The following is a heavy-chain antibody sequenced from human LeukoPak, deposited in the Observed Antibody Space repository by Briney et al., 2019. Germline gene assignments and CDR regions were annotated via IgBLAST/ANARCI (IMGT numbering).Heavy chain of an antibody. CDR3: ARHSVREDY. J-gene: IGHJ4*02. CDR2: IYTSGST. CDR1: GFTFSNAW. D-gene: IGHD5/OR15-5a*01. Sequence: GSLRLSCAASGFTFSNAWMSWVRQAPGKGLEWIGRIYTSGSTNYNPSLKSRVTMSVDTSKNQFSLKLSSVTAADTAVYYCARHSVREDYWGQGTLVTVSS. V-gene: IGHV4-4*07.